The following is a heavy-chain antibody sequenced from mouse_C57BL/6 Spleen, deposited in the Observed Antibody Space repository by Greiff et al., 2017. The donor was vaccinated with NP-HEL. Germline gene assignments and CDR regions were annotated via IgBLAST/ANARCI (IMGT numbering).Heavy chain of an antibody. CDR3: ARRGDFDY. Sequence: QVQLKQPGAELMKPGASVKLSCKATGYTFTGYWIEWAKQRPGHGLEWIGAILPGSGSTNYIEQFKGKATFTADTSTNTAYMKLSSLTAEDSAIYYCARRGDFDYWGQGTTLTVSS. J-gene: IGHJ2*01. V-gene: IGHV1-9*01. CDR2: ILPGSGST. CDR1: GYTFTGYW.